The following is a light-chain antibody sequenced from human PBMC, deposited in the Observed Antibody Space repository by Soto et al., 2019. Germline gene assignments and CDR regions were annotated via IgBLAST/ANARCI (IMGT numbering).Light chain of an antibody. CDR3: QPRSSWPTT. Sequence: EVVLTQSPATLSLSPGERATLSCRASQSVRRNLSWYQQKPGQAPRLVIYDASNRATGIPARFSGSGSGTEFILTISRLVPEGFADYYCQPRSSWPTTFGGGTRVEIK. J-gene: IGKJ4*02. CDR1: QSVRRN. V-gene: IGKV3-11*01. CDR2: DAS.